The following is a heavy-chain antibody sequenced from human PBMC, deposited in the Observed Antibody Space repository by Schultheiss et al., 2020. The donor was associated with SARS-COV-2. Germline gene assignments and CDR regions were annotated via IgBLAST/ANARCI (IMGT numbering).Heavy chain of an antibody. CDR1: GGSISSGGYY. V-gene: IGHV4-39*07. D-gene: IGHD5-24*01. CDR2: INHSGST. J-gene: IGHJ6*02. CDR3: ARARNHWAWMATIPYYYHCGMDV. Sequence: GSLSLTCTVSGGSISSGGYYWSWIRQPPWKGLEWIGEINHSGSTNYNPSLKSRVTISVDTSKNQFSLKLSSVTAADTAVYYCARARNHWAWMATIPYYYHCGMDVWGQGTTVTVAS.